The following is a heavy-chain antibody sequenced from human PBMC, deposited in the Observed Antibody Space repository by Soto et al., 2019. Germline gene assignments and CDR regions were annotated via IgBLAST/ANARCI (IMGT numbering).Heavy chain of an antibody. CDR3: AKVTQPLRYYYYHMDV. CDR2: ISWNSGTV. CDR1: GFSFDEYG. V-gene: IGHV3-9*01. J-gene: IGHJ6*03. D-gene: IGHD5-18*01. Sequence: EVQLVESGGGLVQPGRSLRLSCESSGFSFDEYGMHWVRQAPGKGLEWVAGISWNSGTVGYADSVKGRFTISRDNAKNSLYLEMNSLRAEDTALYYCAKVTQPLRYYYYHMDVWGGGTTVTVS.